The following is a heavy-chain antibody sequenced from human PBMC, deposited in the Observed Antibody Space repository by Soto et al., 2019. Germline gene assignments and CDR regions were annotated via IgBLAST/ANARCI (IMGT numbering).Heavy chain of an antibody. CDR1: GFTFSSYG. CDR2: IWYDGSNK. Sequence: GGSLRLSCAASGFTFSSYGMHWVRQAPGKGLEWVAVIWYDGSNKYYADSVKGRFTISRDNSKNTLYLQMNSLRAEDTAGYYCARENWEYSSSYGFFDYLGQGTLVTVSS. J-gene: IGHJ4*02. V-gene: IGHV3-33*01. CDR3: ARENWEYSSSYGFFDY. D-gene: IGHD6-6*01.